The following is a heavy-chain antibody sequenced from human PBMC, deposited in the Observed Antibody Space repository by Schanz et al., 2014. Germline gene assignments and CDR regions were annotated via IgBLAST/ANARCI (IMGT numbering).Heavy chain of an antibody. J-gene: IGHJ4*02. V-gene: IGHV1-18*01. CDR1: GYTFTSYG. CDR3: ARDRVYRFLKGENRFYFDY. CDR2: ISAYTNNT. Sequence: QVHLVQSGSELKKPGASVKVSCKASGYTFTSYGINWVRQAPGQGLEWMGWISAYTNNTNYAQKVQGRVRMTTDTSTATAYMELRSLTSDDTAVYYCARDRVYRFLKGENRFYFDYWGQGTLVIVSS. D-gene: IGHD3-3*01.